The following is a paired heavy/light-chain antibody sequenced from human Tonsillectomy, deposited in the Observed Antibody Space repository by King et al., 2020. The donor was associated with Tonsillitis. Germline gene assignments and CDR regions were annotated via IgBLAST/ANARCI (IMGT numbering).Heavy chain of an antibody. Sequence: QVQLVQSGAEVKKPGASVKVSCKASGYTFINYYLHWVRQAPGQGLEWMGWINPSSGATAYAQKFQGRVTMTGDTSTSTVYMEVSSLNSDDTAVYYCARAYGLGEPYWYDGSGLLNFWGQGTLVTVSS. D-gene: IGHD2-21*01. J-gene: IGHJ1*01. CDR2: INPSSGAT. CDR3: ARAYGLGEPYWYDGSGLLNF. CDR1: GYTFINYY. V-gene: IGHV1-46*01.
Light chain of an antibody. Sequence: DVQMTQSPSSLSASIGDRVTITCRASQKMANYLNWYQQKPGKAPRLLIYAASSLQSGVPSRFSGSGSGTDFTLTISSLQAEDFATYYCQQSYSTPLTFGQGTRLEIK. CDR1: QKMANY. CDR3: QQSYSTPLT. V-gene: IGKV1-39*01. J-gene: IGKJ5*01. CDR2: AAS.